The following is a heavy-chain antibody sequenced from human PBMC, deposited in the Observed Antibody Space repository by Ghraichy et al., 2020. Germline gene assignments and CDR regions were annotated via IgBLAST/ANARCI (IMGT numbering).Heavy chain of an antibody. CDR1: GYTFTSYD. Sequence: ASVKVSCKASGYTFTSYDINWVRQVTGQGLEWMGWMNPNSGNTGYAQKFQGRVTMTRNTSISTAYMELSSLRSEETAVYYCARSYCSGGSCYWKYYYYYYGMDVWGQGTTVTVSS. V-gene: IGHV1-8*01. CDR2: MNPNSGNT. D-gene: IGHD2-15*01. J-gene: IGHJ6*02. CDR3: ARSYCSGGSCYWKYYYYYYGMDV.